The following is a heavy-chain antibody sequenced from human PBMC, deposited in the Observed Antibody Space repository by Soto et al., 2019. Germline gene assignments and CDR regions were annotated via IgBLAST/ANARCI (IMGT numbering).Heavy chain of an antibody. V-gene: IGHV4-39*01. Sequence: PGKGLEWIGSIYYSGSTYYNPSLKSRVTISVDTSKNQFSLKLSSVTAADTAVYYCARYCSGGSCRNCFDPSGQPILLTGSS. CDR2: IYYSGST. J-gene: IGHJ5*02. D-gene: IGHD2-15*01. CDR3: ARYCSGGSCRNCFDP.